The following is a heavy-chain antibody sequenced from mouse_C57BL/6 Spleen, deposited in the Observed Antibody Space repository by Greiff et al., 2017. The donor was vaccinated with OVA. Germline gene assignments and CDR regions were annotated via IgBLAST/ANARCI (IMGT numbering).Heavy chain of an antibody. CDR1: GYTFTDYE. Sequence: QVQLKQSGAELVRPGASVTLSCKASGYTFTDYEMHWVKQTPVHGLEWIGAIDPETGGTAYNQKFKGKAILTADKSSSTAYMELRSLTSEDSAVYYCTRDRAIDWGQGTLVTVSA. CDR3: TRDRAID. CDR2: IDPETGGT. D-gene: IGHD3-3*01. J-gene: IGHJ3*01. V-gene: IGHV1-15*01.